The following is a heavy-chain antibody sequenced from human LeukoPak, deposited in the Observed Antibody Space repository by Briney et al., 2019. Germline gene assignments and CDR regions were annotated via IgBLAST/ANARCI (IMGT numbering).Heavy chain of an antibody. J-gene: IGHJ4*02. CDR3: AKEGGCSGGSCHGIDY. D-gene: IGHD2-15*01. CDR2: ISPSGTDI. Sequence: PGGSLRLSCAVSGFTFTDTYMTWIRQAPGKGLESLSYISPSGTDISYADSVKGRFTISRDNSKTTLYLQMNSLRAEDTAVYYYAKEGGCSGGSCHGIDYWGQGTLVTASS. V-gene: IGHV3-11*04. CDR1: GFTFTDTY.